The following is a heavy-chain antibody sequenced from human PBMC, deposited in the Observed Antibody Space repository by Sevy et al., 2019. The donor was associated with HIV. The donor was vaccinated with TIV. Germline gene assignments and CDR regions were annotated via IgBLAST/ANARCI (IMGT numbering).Heavy chain of an antibody. CDR2: ISSSGSTI. V-gene: IGHV3-11*01. D-gene: IGHD6-19*01. Sequence: GGSLRLSCAASGFTFSDYYMSWIRQAPGKGLEWVASISSSGSTIYYADSVKGRFTISRDNAKNSLYLQMNSLRAEDTAVYYCARVGRAVAGTCDYWGQGTLVTVSS. J-gene: IGHJ4*02. CDR1: GFTFSDYY. CDR3: ARVGRAVAGTCDY.